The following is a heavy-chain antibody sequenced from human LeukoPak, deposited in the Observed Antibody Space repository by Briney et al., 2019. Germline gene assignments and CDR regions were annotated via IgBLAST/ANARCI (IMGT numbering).Heavy chain of an antibody. V-gene: IGHV1-24*01. J-gene: IGHJ3*02. D-gene: IGHD3-22*01. CDR3: ATKANLDSSGYYADAFDI. CDR1: GYTFTSYY. CDR2: FDPEDGET. Sequence: ASVKVSCKASGYTFTSYYMHWVRQAPGKGLEWMGGFDPEDGETIYAQKFQGRVTMAEDTSTDTAYMELSSLRSEDTAVYYCATKANLDSSGYYADAFDIWGQGTMVTVSS.